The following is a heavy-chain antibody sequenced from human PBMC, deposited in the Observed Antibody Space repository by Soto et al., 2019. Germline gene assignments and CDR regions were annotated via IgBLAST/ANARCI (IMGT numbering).Heavy chain of an antibody. CDR2: ISYDGSNE. Sequence: QVQLVESGGGVVQPGRSLRLSCAASGFTFDTYSLHWVRQAPGKGLEWVAVISYDGSNEYYADSVKGRFTISRDNSKNTLYLQMNSLRAEDTAVYFCPRQRREWDLNFGYYFDYWGQGTLVTVSS. J-gene: IGHJ4*02. CDR3: PRQRREWDLNFGYYFDY. CDR1: GFTFDTYS. V-gene: IGHV3-30-3*01. D-gene: IGHD1-26*01.